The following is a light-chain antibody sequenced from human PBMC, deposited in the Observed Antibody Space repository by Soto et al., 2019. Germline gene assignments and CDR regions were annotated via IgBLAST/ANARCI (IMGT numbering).Light chain of an antibody. CDR1: HSLLFSSNKKNY. J-gene: IGKJ4*01. Sequence: DIVMRRSPASLALSLGEMATINCKSSHSLLFSSNKKNYLAWYQQRPGQPPKLLIYWASSRESGVPDRFTGSGSGTDFTLSISSLQAEDVAVYYCQQFYSSPLTFGGGTKVDIK. CDR3: QQFYSSPLT. V-gene: IGKV4-1*01. CDR2: WAS.